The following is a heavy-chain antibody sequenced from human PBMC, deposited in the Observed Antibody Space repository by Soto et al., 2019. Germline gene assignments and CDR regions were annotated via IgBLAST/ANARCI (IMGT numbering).Heavy chain of an antibody. CDR1: GFTFSSYA. CDR3: AKTVIHGRSADSSGYSYFDY. D-gene: IGHD3-22*01. Sequence: GGSLRLSCAASGFTFSSYAMSWVRQAPGKGLEWVSAISGSGGSTYYADSVKGRFTISRDNSKNTLYLQMNSLRAEDTAVYYCAKTVIHGRSADSSGYSYFDYWGQGTLVTVSS. J-gene: IGHJ4*02. V-gene: IGHV3-23*01. CDR2: ISGSGGST.